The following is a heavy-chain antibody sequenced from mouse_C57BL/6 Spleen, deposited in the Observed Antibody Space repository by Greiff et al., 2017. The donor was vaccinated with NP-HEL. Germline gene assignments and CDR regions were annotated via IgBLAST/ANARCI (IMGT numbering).Heavy chain of an antibody. Sequence: QVQLQQPGAELVRPGSSVKLSCKASGYTFTSYWMHWVKQRPIQGLEWIGNIDPSDSETHYNQKFKDTATLTVATSSSTAYMPLSSLTSEDSAVYYCARSYDGYSGVADYFDYWGQGTTLTVSS. CDR2: IDPSDSET. CDR3: ARSYDGYSGVADYFDY. J-gene: IGHJ2*01. CDR1: GYTFTSYW. V-gene: IGHV1-52*01. D-gene: IGHD2-3*01.